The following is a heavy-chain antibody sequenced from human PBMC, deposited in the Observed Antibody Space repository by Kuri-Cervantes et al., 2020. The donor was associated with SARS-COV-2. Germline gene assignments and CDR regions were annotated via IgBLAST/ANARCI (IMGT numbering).Heavy chain of an antibody. Sequence: GGSLRLSCAASGFTFSSYSMNWVRQAPGKGLEWVSSISSSSSYIYYADSVKGRFTISRDNAKNSLYLQMNSLRAEDTAVYYCARGGFLEWFLDSWGQGTLVTVSS. CDR2: ISSSSSYI. D-gene: IGHD3-3*01. J-gene: IGHJ4*02. CDR3: ARGGFLEWFLDS. CDR1: GFTFSSYS. V-gene: IGHV3-21*01.